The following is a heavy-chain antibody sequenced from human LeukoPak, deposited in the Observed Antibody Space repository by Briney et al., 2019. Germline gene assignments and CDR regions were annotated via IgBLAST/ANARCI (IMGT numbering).Heavy chain of an antibody. V-gene: IGHV3-53*01. J-gene: IGHJ4*02. CDR1: GFTVSSNY. D-gene: IGHD6-13*01. CDR2: IYSDGST. CDR3: ARGIAAAGTALYN. Sequence: GGSLRLSCAVSGFTVSSNYMSWVRQAPGKGLEWVSVIYSDGSTYSADSADSVKGRFTISRDNSKNTLYLQIKSLRAEDTAVYYCARGIAAAGTALYNWGQGTLLTVSS.